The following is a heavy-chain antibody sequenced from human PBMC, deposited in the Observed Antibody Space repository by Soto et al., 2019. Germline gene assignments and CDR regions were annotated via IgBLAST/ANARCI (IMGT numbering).Heavy chain of an antibody. CDR1: GFSLSTSGMC. D-gene: IGHD3-16*02. CDR2: IDWDDDK. V-gene: IGHV2-70*11. Sequence: SGPTLLNPTQTLTLTCTFSGFSLSTSGMCVSWIRQPPGKALEWLARIDWDDDKYYSTSLKTRLTISKDTSKNQVVLTMTNMDPVDTATYYCARITHVHLGGLSAVLFDYWGQGTLVTVSS. J-gene: IGHJ4*02. CDR3: ARITHVHLGGLSAVLFDY.